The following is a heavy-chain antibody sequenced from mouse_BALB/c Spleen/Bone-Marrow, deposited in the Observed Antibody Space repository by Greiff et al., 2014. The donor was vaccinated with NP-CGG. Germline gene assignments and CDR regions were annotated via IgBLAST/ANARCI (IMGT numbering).Heavy chain of an antibody. D-gene: IGHD2-10*02. V-gene: IGHV1-14*01. CDR3: ARKVWYYAMDY. CDR2: INPYNDGT. J-gene: IGHJ4*01. Sequence: EVQLQQPGPELVKPGASVKMSCKASGYTFTSYVMHWVKQKPGQGLEWIGYINPYNDGTKYNEKFKGKATLTSDKSSSTAYMELSSLTSEDSAVYYCARKVWYYAMDYWGQGTSVTVSS. CDR1: GYTFTSYV.